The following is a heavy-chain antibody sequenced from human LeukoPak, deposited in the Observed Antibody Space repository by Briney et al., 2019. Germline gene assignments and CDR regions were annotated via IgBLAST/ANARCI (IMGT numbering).Heavy chain of an antibody. D-gene: IGHD3-3*01. CDR3: ASTRYDFWSGYPYYFDY. CDR1: GHSFTSYW. CDR2: IYPGDSDT. J-gene: IGHJ4*02. V-gene: IGHV5-51*01. Sequence: GESLKISCKGSGHSFTSYWIGWVRQMPGKGLEWMGIIYPGDSDTRYSPSFQGQVTISADKSISTAYLQWSSLKASDTAMYYCASTRYDFWSGYPYYFDYWGQGTLVTVSS.